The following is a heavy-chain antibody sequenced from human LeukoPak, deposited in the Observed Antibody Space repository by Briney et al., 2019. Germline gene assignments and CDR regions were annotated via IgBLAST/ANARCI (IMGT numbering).Heavy chain of an antibody. V-gene: IGHV3-23*01. D-gene: IGHD4-17*01. J-gene: IGHJ4*02. CDR1: GFTFSSYA. CDR3: AKGDDYGDYVGGLFDY. Sequence: PGGSLRLSCAASGFTFSSYAMSWVRQAPGKGLERVSAISGSGGSTYYADSVKGRFTISRDNSKNTLYLQMNSLRAEDTAVYYCAKGDDYGDYVGGLFDYWGQGTLVTVSS. CDR2: ISGSGGST.